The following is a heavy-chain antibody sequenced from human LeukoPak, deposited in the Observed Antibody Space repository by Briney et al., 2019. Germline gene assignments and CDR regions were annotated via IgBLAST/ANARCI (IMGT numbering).Heavy chain of an antibody. J-gene: IGHJ4*02. V-gene: IGHV1-2*02. CDR3: ARLYLPATRFDY. CDR2: MNPKSGGT. Sequence: ASVKVSCKASGYTFTGYYVHWVRQAPGQGLEWMGWMNPKSGGTNYAQKFEARVTMNRDTSISTAYMELSRLRFDDTAVYYCARLYLPATRFDYWGQGTLVTVSS. D-gene: IGHD5-24*01. CDR1: GYTFTGYY.